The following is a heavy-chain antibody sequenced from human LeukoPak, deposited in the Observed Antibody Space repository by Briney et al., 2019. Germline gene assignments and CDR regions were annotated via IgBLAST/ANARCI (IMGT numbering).Heavy chain of an antibody. D-gene: IGHD3-3*01. Sequence: ASVKVSCKASGGTFSSYAISWVRQAPGQGLEWMGWMNPNSGNTGYAQKFQGRVTITRNTSISTAYMELSSLRSEDTAVYYCARVNSGLRFLEWGPWGQGTLVTVSS. CDR2: MNPNSGNT. CDR1: GGTFSSYA. J-gene: IGHJ4*02. CDR3: ARVNSGLRFLEWGP. V-gene: IGHV1-8*03.